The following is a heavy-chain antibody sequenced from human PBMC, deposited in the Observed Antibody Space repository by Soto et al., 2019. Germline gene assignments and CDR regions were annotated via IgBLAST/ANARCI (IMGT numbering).Heavy chain of an antibody. CDR2: ISGNGGRT. Sequence: PGESLKISCAASGFSFSTFPMNWVRQAPGKGLEWVSDISGNGGRTNYADSVKGRFTISRDNSKNTLYLQMNTVRAEDTAVYYCAKERVTTTSFDYWGQGTLVTVSS. D-gene: IGHD4-17*01. CDR3: AKERVTTTSFDY. V-gene: IGHV3-23*01. J-gene: IGHJ4*02. CDR1: GFSFSTFP.